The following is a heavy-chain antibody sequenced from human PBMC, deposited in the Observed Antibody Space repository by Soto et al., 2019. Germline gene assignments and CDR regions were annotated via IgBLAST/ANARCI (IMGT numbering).Heavy chain of an antibody. CDR1: GFTFSSYA. V-gene: IGHV3-23*01. Sequence: EVQLLESGGGLVQPGGSLRLSCAASGFTFSSYAMNWVRQAPGKGLEWVSVISGSGDSTYYADSVKGRFTISRDNSKNTLYRQMNSLRAEDTAVYYCARRRSSWYFDYWGQGTLVTVSS. CDR2: ISGSGDST. J-gene: IGHJ4*02. D-gene: IGHD6-13*01. CDR3: ARRRSSWYFDY.